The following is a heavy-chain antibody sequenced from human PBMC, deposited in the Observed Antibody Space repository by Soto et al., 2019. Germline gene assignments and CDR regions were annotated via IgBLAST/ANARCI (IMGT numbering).Heavy chain of an antibody. CDR2: ISYDSSEI. CDR3: AIARVADSSLDH. D-gene: IGHD3-3*01. CDR1: GFTFRNNA. Sequence: RGSLRLSCVGSGFTFRNNAIHWFRQAPGKGLEWVAFISYDSSEIFYADSVKGRFTISRDNPENTLSLHMNSPRADDTAVYYCAIARVADSSLDHWGQGILVTVSS. J-gene: IGHJ4*01. V-gene: IGHV3-30*01.